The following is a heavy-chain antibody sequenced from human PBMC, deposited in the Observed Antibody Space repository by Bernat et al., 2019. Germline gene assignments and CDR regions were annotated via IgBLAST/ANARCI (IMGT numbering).Heavy chain of an antibody. CDR2: ISYSGTT. V-gene: IGHV4-4*02. Sequence: QVQLQESGPGLVKSSGSLSLTCDVSGTSITNSHWWSWVRQSPGKGLEWIGEISYSGTTNYNPSLKSRVTISVDNSKNQFSLNLTSVTAADTAVYYCARDRTKWRSKYYNGMDVWGQGTTVTVSS. J-gene: IGHJ6*02. CDR3: ARDRTKWRSKYYNGMDV. CDR1: GTSITNSHW. D-gene: IGHD2-15*01.